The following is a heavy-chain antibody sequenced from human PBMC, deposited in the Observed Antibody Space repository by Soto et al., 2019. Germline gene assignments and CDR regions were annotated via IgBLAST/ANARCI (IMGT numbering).Heavy chain of an antibody. CDR1: GYIFSGHY. CDR3: ARAYSGHWYFDY. Sequence: ASVKVSCKASGYIFSGHYLHWVREAPGQGLEWMAWINPDNGVTNYAQKFKDWVTLTKDTSINTVYMEVSSLKSDDTAVYFCARAYSGHWYFDYSGQGTLVTVSS. V-gene: IGHV1-2*04. J-gene: IGHJ4*02. CDR2: INPDNGVT. D-gene: IGHD1-26*01.